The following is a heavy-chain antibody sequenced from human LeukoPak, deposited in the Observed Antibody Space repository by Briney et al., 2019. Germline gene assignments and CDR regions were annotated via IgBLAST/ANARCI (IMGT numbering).Heavy chain of an antibody. Sequence: ASVKVSCNASGYTFTSYGISWVRQDPGQGPELMGCLRSYYGYTNYAQRLQGRVTMTTDTSTSTAYMELRSLRSDDTAVYYCARDYPGTYSSSWYYYYYYGMDVWGQGTTVTVSS. V-gene: IGHV1-18*01. D-gene: IGHD6-13*01. CDR2: LRSYYGYT. CDR1: GYTFTSYG. J-gene: IGHJ6*02. CDR3: ARDYPGTYSSSWYYYYYYGMDV.